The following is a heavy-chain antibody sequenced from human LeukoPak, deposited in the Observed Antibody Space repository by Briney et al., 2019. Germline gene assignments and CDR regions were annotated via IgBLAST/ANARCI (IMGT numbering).Heavy chain of an antibody. Sequence: ASVKVSCKASGYTFTGYYIHWVRQAPGQGLEWMGWINPHSGGTNYAQKFQGRVTMTRDTSISTAYMELSRLRSDDTAVYYCAREPVKWELQGWFDPWGQGTLVTVSS. V-gene: IGHV1-2*02. D-gene: IGHD1-26*01. CDR1: GYTFTGYY. J-gene: IGHJ5*02. CDR3: AREPVKWELQGWFDP. CDR2: INPHSGGT.